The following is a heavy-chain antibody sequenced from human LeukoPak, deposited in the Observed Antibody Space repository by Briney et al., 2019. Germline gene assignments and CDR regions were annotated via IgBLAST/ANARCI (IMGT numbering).Heavy chain of an antibody. J-gene: IGHJ6*02. D-gene: IGHD2-15*01. V-gene: IGHV3-33*01. CDR1: GFTFRNYG. CDR2: IWYDGSNK. CDR3: ARLDCSGGSCYLSAYYGMDV. Sequence: GGSLRLSCAASGFTFRNYGMHWVRQAPGKGLEWVAVIWYDGSNKYYVDSVKGRFTLSRDNSKNTLYLQMNSLRAEDTAVYYCARLDCSGGSCYLSAYYGMDVWGQGTTVTVSS.